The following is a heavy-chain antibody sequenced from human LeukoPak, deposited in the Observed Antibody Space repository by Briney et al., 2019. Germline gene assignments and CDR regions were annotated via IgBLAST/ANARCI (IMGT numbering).Heavy chain of an antibody. CDR2: IWYDGSNK. Sequence: PGRSLRLSCAASGFTFSSYGMHWVRQAPGKGLEWVAVIWYDGSNKYYADSVKGRFTISRDNSKNTLYLQMNSLRAEDTAVYYCARELVGEDLGTHYFDYWGQGTLVTVSS. CDR1: GFTFSSYG. J-gene: IGHJ4*02. V-gene: IGHV3-33*01. CDR3: ARELVGEDLGTHYFDY. D-gene: IGHD2-8*02.